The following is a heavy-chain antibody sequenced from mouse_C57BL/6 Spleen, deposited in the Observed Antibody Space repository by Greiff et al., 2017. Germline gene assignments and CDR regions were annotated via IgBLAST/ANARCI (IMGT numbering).Heavy chain of an antibody. D-gene: IGHD1-1*01. J-gene: IGHJ4*01. CDR1: GYTFTSYW. CDR3: ARRVTAVVGAMDY. CDR2: IYPGSGST. Sequence: VQLQQPGAELVKPGASVKMSCKASGYTFTSYWITWVKQRPGQGLEWIGDIYPGSGSTNYNEKFKSKATLTVDTSSSPASMQLISLTSEDSAVYYCARRVTAVVGAMDYWGQGTSVTVSS. V-gene: IGHV1-55*01.